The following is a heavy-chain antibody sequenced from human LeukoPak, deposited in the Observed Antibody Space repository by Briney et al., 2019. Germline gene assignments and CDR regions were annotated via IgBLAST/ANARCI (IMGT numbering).Heavy chain of an antibody. V-gene: IGHV3-74*01. CDR2: INSDRSSR. D-gene: IGHD6-13*01. J-gene: IGHJ4*02. Sequence: GGSLRLSCAASGFTFSNYWMHWVRQAPGKGLVWVSRINSDRSSRNYADSVKGRFTISRDNAKNTLYLQMNSLRAEDTAVYYCASASSHRIAAGGDYWGQGTLVTVSS. CDR1: GFTFSNYW. CDR3: ASASSHRIAAGGDY.